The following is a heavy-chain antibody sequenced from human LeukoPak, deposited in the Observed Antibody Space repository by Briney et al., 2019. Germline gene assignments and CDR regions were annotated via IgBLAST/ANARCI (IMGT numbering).Heavy chain of an antibody. Sequence: PGGPLRLSCAASGFTFSSYAMHWVRQAPGKGLEWVAVISYDGSNKYYADSVKGRFTISRDNSKNTLYLQMNSLRAEDTAVYYCAKGGVADDFWSGYAIDIWGQGTMVTVSS. J-gene: IGHJ3*02. CDR3: AKGGVADDFWSGYAIDI. D-gene: IGHD3-3*01. CDR1: GFTFSSYA. V-gene: IGHV3-30-3*01. CDR2: ISYDGSNK.